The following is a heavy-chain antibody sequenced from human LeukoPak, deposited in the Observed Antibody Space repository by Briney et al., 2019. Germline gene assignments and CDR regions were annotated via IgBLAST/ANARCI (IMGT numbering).Heavy chain of an antibody. J-gene: IGHJ4*02. Sequence: GRSLRLPCAASGFTFSSYGMHWVRQAPGKGLEWVAVISYDGTNKYYADSVKGRFTISRDNSKNTLYLQMNSLRAEDTAVYYCAKDGLGYCSGGSCYSDYRGQGTLVTVSS. V-gene: IGHV3-30*18. CDR1: GFTFSSYG. D-gene: IGHD2-15*01. CDR2: ISYDGTNK. CDR3: AKDGLGYCSGGSCYSDY.